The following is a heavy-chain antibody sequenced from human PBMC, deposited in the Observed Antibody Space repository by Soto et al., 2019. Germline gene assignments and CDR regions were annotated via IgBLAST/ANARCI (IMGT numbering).Heavy chain of an antibody. Sequence: QVQLQESGPGLVKPSGTLSLTCAVSGGSISSSNWWSWVRQPPGKGLEWIGEIYHSGSTNYNPSLQTRVTISVDKSKTQFSLKMSSVTAADTAVYYWARDEGVGATRRMDYWGQGTLVTVSS. CDR1: GGSISSSNW. J-gene: IGHJ4*02. D-gene: IGHD1-26*01. V-gene: IGHV4-4*02. CDR2: IYHSGST. CDR3: ARDEGVGATRRMDY.